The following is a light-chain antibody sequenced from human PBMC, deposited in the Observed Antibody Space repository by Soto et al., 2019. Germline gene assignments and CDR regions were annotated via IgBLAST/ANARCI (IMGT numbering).Light chain of an antibody. J-gene: IGLJ1*01. CDR2: EVS. CDR3: SSYTSSRNYV. CDR1: SSDVGNYNY. V-gene: IGLV2-14*01. Sequence: QSVLAPPASVSGSRGQSITISCTGTSSDVGNYNYVSWYQQHPAKAPKLMIFEVSNRPSGISSRFSGSKSGNTASLTISGLQAEDEADYYCSSYTSSRNYVFGSGTKVTVL.